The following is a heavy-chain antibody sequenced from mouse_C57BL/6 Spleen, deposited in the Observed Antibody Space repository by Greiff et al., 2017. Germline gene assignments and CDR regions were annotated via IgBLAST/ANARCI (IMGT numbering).Heavy chain of an antibody. J-gene: IGHJ1*03. Sequence: VQLKESGPGLVAPSQSLSITCTVSGFSLTSYAISWVRQPPGKGLEWLGVIWTGGGTNYNSALKSRLSISKDNSKSQVFLKMNSLQTDDTARYYCARNHGPAPYWYFDVWGTGTTVTVSS. CDR2: IWTGGGT. V-gene: IGHV2-9-1*01. CDR1: GFSLTSYA. CDR3: ARNHGPAPYWYFDV.